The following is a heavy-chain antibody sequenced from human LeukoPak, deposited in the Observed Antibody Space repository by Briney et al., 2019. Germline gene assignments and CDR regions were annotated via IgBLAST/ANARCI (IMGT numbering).Heavy chain of an antibody. V-gene: IGHV1-24*01. CDR3: TFHRLSFLNYFES. D-gene: IGHD2/OR15-2a*01. J-gene: IGHJ4*02. CDR2: FDPEDNSI. Sequence: ASVKVSCKVSGYTLTELSMHWVRQAPGKGLEWMGGFDPEDNSIIYAQKFRGRVAMSEDTSRDTTFMELNSLTSDDTAIYYCTFHRLSFLNYFESWGQGTLVTVSS. CDR1: GYTLTELS.